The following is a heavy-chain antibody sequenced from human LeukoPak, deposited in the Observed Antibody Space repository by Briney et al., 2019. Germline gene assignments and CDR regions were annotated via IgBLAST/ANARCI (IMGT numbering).Heavy chain of an antibody. V-gene: IGHV4-39*01. Sequence: SETLSLTCTVSGGSISSSSNYWGWIRQPPGKGLEWIGSIYYSGSTYYNPSLKSRVTISVDTSKNQFSLKLSSVTAADTAVYYCARHGGYCSSTSCFEYFHDWGQGTLVTVPS. CDR1: GGSISSSSNY. CDR3: ARHGGYCSSTSCFEYFHD. D-gene: IGHD2-2*01. CDR2: IYYSGST. J-gene: IGHJ1*01.